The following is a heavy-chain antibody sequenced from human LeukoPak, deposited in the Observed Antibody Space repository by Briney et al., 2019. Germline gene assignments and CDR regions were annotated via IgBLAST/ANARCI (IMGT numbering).Heavy chain of an antibody. CDR2: IIPIFGTA. CDR3: ARDAYGGNLNWNY. V-gene: IGHV1-69*01. D-gene: IGHD4-23*01. Sequence: LEWXGGIIPIFGTANYAQKFQGRVSITADESTSTAYMELSSLRSEDTAVYYCARDAYGGNLNWNYWGQGALATVSS. J-gene: IGHJ4*02.